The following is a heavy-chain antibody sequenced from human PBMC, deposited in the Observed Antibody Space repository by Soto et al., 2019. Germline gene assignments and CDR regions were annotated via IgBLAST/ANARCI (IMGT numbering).Heavy chain of an antibody. Sequence: QVQLVQSGAEVKKPGSSVKVSCKASGGTFSSYTISWVRQAPGQGLEWMGRIIPILGIANYAQKFQGRVTITADKSTSTAYRELSSLRSEDTAVYYCARDPGYCSGGSCYSARFDPWGQGTLVTVSS. CDR1: GGTFSSYT. V-gene: IGHV1-69*08. D-gene: IGHD2-15*01. CDR2: IIPILGIA. CDR3: ARDPGYCSGGSCYSARFDP. J-gene: IGHJ5*02.